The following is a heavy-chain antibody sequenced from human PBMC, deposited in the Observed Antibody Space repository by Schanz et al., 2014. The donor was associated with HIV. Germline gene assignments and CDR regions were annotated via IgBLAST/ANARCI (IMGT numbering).Heavy chain of an antibody. D-gene: IGHD3-22*01. CDR3: AKQHDSYDNSGYPSTVEYYGMDV. CDR2: MNQDGSRK. J-gene: IGHJ6*02. V-gene: IGHV3-7*03. Sequence: VQLVESGGGVVQPGRSLRLSCAGSGFTFSSYWMTWVRQAPGKGLEMVANMNQDGSRKYYVDSVKGRFTISRDNSKNSLYLQMNSLRTEDTALYYCAKQHDSYDNSGYPSTVEYYGMDVWGQGTTVTVSS. CDR1: GFTFSSYW.